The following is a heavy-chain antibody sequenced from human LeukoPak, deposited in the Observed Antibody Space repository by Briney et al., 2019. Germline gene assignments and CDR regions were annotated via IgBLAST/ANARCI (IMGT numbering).Heavy chain of an antibody. CDR2: ISDSGGST. CDR3: AITYFYDSRGYYSFQH. V-gene: IGHV3-23*01. CDR1: GFTFSSYA. J-gene: IGHJ1*01. D-gene: IGHD3-22*01. Sequence: GGSLRLSCAASGFTFSSYAMSWVRQAPGKGLEWVSTISDSGGSTYYADSVKGRFTISRDNSKNTLYLQMNSLRAEDTAVYFCAITYFYDSRGYYSFQHRGQGTLVTVSS.